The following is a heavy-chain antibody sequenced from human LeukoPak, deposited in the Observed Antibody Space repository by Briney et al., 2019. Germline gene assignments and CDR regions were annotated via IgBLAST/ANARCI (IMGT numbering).Heavy chain of an antibody. D-gene: IGHD3-22*01. CDR2: IYHSGST. Sequence: SSETLSLTCIDSGGSISSITSLTYSWSWIRQPPGKGLEWIGYIYHSGSTYYNPSLKSRVTISVDRSKNQFSLKLSSVTAADTAVYYCARAGYYDSSGKWAFDIWGQGTMVTVSS. V-gene: IGHV4-30-2*01. CDR3: ARAGYYDSSGKWAFDI. CDR1: GGSISSITSLTYS. J-gene: IGHJ3*02.